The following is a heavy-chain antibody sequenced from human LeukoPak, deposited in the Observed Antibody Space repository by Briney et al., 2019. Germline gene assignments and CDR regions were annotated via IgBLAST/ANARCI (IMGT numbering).Heavy chain of an antibody. J-gene: IGHJ4*02. V-gene: IGHV3-30*03. Sequence: PGRSLRLSCAASGFTFSSYGMHWVRQAPGKGLEWVAVISYDGSNKYYADSVKGRFTISRDNSKNTLYLQMNSLRAEDTAVYYCARDETALDSWGQGTQVTVSS. CDR2: ISYDGSNK. CDR1: GFTFSSYG. CDR3: ARDETALDS. D-gene: IGHD5-18*01.